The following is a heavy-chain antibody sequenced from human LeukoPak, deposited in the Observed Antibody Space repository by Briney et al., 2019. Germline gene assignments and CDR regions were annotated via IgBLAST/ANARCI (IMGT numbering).Heavy chain of an antibody. CDR3: ARDVVVPAAIGIVASTFDY. Sequence: GASVKVSCKASGYTFTGYDMHWVRQAPGQGLEWMGGINPNCGGTNYAQKFQGRVTMTGDTSTSTAYMELSRLRSDDTAVNYCARDVVVPAAIGIVASTFDYWGQGTLVTVSS. J-gene: IGHJ4*02. V-gene: IGHV1-2*02. CDR2: INPNCGGT. D-gene: IGHD2-2*02. CDR1: GYTFTGYD.